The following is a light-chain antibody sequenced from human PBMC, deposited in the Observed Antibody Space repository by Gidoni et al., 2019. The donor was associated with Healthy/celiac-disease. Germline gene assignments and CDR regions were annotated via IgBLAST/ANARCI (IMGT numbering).Light chain of an antibody. Sequence: QSVLTQPPSASWTPGQRVTISCSGSSPNIRRNHVNWYQQLSGTAPKLLIYSNNQRPSGVPDRFSGSKSGTSASLAISGLQSEDEADYYCAAWDDSLNGWGVFGGGTKLTVL. CDR1: SPNIRRNH. J-gene: IGLJ3*02. V-gene: IGLV1-44*01. CDR2: SNN. CDR3: AAWDDSLNGWGV.